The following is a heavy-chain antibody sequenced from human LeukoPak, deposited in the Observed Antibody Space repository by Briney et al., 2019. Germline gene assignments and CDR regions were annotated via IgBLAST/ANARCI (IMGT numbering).Heavy chain of an antibody. Sequence: SETLSLTCTVSGYSISSGYYWGWIRQPPGKGLEWIGSIYHSGSTYYNPSLKSRVTISVDTSKNQFSLKLSSVTAADTAVYYCARGLVYYDSSVPPSWGQGTMVTVSS. CDR1: GYSISSGYY. CDR3: ARGLVYYDSSVPPS. D-gene: IGHD3-22*01. J-gene: IGHJ3*01. CDR2: IYHSGST. V-gene: IGHV4-38-2*02.